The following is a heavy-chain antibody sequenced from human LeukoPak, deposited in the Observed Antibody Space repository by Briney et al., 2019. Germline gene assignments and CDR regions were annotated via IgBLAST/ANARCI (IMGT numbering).Heavy chain of an antibody. CDR3: ARVGFALQIDY. J-gene: IGHJ4*02. Sequence: SETLSLTCTVSGGSLSSYYWSWLRQPPGKGLEWIGYIYYSGSTNYNPSLQSRVTISVDTSKNQFSLKLSSVTAAGTAVYYRARVGFALQIDYWGQGTLVTVSS. D-gene: IGHD1-26*01. CDR1: GGSLSSYY. CDR2: IYYSGST. V-gene: IGHV4-59*01.